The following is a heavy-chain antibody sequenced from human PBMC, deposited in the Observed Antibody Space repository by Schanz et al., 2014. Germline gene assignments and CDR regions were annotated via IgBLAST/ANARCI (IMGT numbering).Heavy chain of an antibody. CDR2: LYYSGRT. V-gene: IGHV4-39*01. D-gene: IGHD2-15*01. CDR1: GGSMSSSSYY. Sequence: QLQLQESGPGLVKPSETLSLTCTVSGGSMSSSSYYWGWVRQAPGKGLEWLGSLYYSGRTHNNPSLRSRVTMSVDTSKNQFSLRLSSVTAADTAVYYCARLEGCSGGSCYSLDLWGQGTLVTVSS. J-gene: IGHJ4*02. CDR3: ARLEGCSGGSCYSLDL.